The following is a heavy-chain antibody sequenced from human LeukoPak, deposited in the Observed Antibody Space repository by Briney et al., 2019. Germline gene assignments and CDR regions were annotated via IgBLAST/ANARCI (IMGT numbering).Heavy chain of an antibody. CDR1: GFTFSSYE. CDR3: AKEVSSGWPYYYYYMDV. V-gene: IGHV3-23*01. Sequence: GGSLRLSCAASGFTFSSYEMNWVRQAPGKGLEWVSAISGSGGSTYYADSVKGRFTISRDNSKNTLYLQMNSLRAEDTAVYYCAKEVSSGWPYYYYYMDVWGKGTTVTISS. CDR2: ISGSGGST. D-gene: IGHD6-19*01. J-gene: IGHJ6*03.